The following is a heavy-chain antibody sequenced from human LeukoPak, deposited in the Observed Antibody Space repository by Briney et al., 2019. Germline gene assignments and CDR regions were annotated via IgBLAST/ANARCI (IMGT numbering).Heavy chain of an antibody. Sequence: PSQTLSLTCTVSGGSISSGDYYWSWIRQPPGKGLEWIGYIYYSGSTYYNPSLKSRVTISVDTSENQFSLKLSSVPAADTAVYYCAREHYYDSSGYYSTGGDWFDPWGQGTLVTVSS. CDR2: IYYSGST. J-gene: IGHJ5*02. CDR1: GGSISSGDYY. V-gene: IGHV4-30-4*01. D-gene: IGHD3-22*01. CDR3: AREHYYDSSGYYSTGGDWFDP.